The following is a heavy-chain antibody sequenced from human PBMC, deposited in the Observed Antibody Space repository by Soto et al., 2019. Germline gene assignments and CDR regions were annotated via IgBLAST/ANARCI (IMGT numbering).Heavy chain of an antibody. CDR2: ISSGGDST. J-gene: IGHJ6*02. CDR1: GFTFSSYA. V-gene: IGHV3-23*01. Sequence: EVQLLESGGGSVQPGGSLRLSCVASGFTFSSYAMSWVRQAPGKGLEWLSAISSGGDSTYYTDSVKGRFTISRDNSKNTLFLQMSRLRAEDTALYYCAPALFDHYYGMDVWGQGTTVTVSS. D-gene: IGHD2-21*01. CDR3: APALFDHYYGMDV.